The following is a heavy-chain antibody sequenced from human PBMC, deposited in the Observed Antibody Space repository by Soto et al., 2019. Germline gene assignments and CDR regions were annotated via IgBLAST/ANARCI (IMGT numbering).Heavy chain of an antibody. Sequence: EVQLVESGGGLVQPGGSLRLSCAASGFTFGRHWMHWIRQTPGEGLVSISRVNPEATITDYADSVRGRFIISRDNAKSTLYLEMHSLTAEDTGVYYCARPKGAAYSAFDIWGQGTKVTVSP. J-gene: IGHJ3*02. V-gene: IGHV3-74*01. CDR2: VNPEATIT. D-gene: IGHD2-21*01. CDR1: GFTFGRHW. CDR3: ARPKGAAYSAFDI.